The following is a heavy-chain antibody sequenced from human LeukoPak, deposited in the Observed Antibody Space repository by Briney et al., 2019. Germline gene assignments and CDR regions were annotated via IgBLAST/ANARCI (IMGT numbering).Heavy chain of an antibody. CDR3: ARVAAGTTFMDNWFDP. J-gene: IGHJ5*02. CDR2: LIPMFGTT. V-gene: IGHV1-69*13. D-gene: IGHD1-7*01. Sequence: ASVKVSCKPSGGTFSSYAIGWVRQAPGHGLEWMGGLIPMFGTTNYAQQFQGRVAITADESTTTSYMELSRLRFEDTAVYFCARVAAGTTFMDNWFDPWGQGTLVTVSS. CDR1: GGTFSSYA.